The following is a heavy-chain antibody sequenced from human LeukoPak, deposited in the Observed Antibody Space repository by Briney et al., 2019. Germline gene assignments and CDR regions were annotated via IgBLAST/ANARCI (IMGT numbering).Heavy chain of an antibody. D-gene: IGHD6-19*01. V-gene: IGHV3-7*01. CDR3: ARDSGSGGP. Sequence: GGSLRLSCAASGFTLSSHWMGWVRQAPGKGLEWVAHIKPDGSEKNYVDSVKGRFTLFRDDAKNSVYLQMNSLRVEDTAVYYCARDSGSGGPWGQGTPVTVSS. J-gene: IGHJ5*02. CDR1: GFTLSSHW. CDR2: IKPDGSEK.